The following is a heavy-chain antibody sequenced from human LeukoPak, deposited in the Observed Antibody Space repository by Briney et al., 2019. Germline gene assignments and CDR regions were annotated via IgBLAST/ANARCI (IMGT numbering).Heavy chain of an antibody. CDR3: ARGRTSMAYFDC. Sequence: PGGSLRLSRAAPGFTFSTYSMNWVRQAPQKGLEWVSYITSTSSIYYADSVKGRFTISRDNAKNSLYLQMNSLRDEDTAVYYCARGRTSMAYFDCWGQGTLVTVSS. J-gene: IGHJ4*02. V-gene: IGHV3-48*02. CDR2: ITSTSSI. D-gene: IGHD5-18*01. CDR1: GFTFSTYS.